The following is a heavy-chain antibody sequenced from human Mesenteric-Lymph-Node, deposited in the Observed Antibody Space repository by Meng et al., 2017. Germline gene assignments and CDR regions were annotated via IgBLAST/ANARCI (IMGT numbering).Heavy chain of an antibody. CDR1: GFTFRSYW. CDR3: ARYSTGPSRIDV. V-gene: IGHV3-7*01. J-gene: IGHJ6*02. Sequence: GGSLRLSCEASGFTFRSYWMTWVRQAPGKGLEWVANIKEDGNTKNYVGSVKGRFTISRDNAQNSLYLQMNSLGAEDTAVYYCARYSTGPSRIDVWGPGTTVTVSS. D-gene: IGHD2-8*02. CDR2: IKEDGNTK.